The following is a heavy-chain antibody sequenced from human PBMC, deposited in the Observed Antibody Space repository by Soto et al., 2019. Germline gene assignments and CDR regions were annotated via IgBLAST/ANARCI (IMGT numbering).Heavy chain of an antibody. CDR1: GYTFTNYD. D-gene: IGHD3-3*01. CDR2: MNPNSGDT. V-gene: IGHV1-8*01. Sequence: GASVKVSCKASGYTFTNYDINWVRQATGQGLEWMGWMNPNSGDTGYAETFQGRVTMTWNTAINTAYMELNSLTSEDTAVYFCARGRDYAFWSGLNWFDPWGQGTLVTVSS. CDR3: ARGRDYAFWSGLNWFDP. J-gene: IGHJ5*02.